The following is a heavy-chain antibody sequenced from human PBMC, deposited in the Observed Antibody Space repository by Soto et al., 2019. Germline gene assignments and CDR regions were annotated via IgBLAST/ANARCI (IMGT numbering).Heavy chain of an antibody. V-gene: IGHV4-31*01. CDR1: GGSISSGGYY. D-gene: IGHD3-16*01. CDR3: ARVGGINWFDP. CDR2: IYYSGST. J-gene: IGHJ5*02. Sequence: QVQLQESGPGLVKPSQTLSLTCTVSGGSISSGGYYWSWIRQHPGKGLEWIGYIYYSGSTYYNPSPKAQVTISVDTSKNQFSLKLSSVTAADTAVYYCARVGGINWFDPWGQGTLVTVSS.